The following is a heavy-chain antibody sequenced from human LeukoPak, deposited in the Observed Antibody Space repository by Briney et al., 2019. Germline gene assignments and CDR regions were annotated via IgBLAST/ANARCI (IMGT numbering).Heavy chain of an antibody. J-gene: IGHJ2*01. CDR2: INHSGST. D-gene: IGHD3-22*01. Sequence: SQTLSLTCTVSGGSISSGASDWGWIRQHPKRGLEWVGYINHSGSTYYNPSLGSRVTMSVDTSKNQFSLKLSSVTAADSAVYYCARAARQGFTMVVVPFFYFDLWGRGTLVTVSS. CDR1: GGSISSGASD. V-gene: IGHV4-31*03. CDR3: ARAARQGFTMVVVPFFYFDL.